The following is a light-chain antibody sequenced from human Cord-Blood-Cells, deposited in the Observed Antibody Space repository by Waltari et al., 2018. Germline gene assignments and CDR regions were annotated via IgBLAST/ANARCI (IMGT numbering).Light chain of an antibody. V-gene: IGKV4-1*01. CDR1: QSVLYSSNNKNY. CDR2: WAS. J-gene: IGKJ1*01. CDR3: QQYYSTPT. Sequence: IVMTQSPDSLAVSLGERATSHCKSSQSVLYSSNNKNYLAWYQQKPGQPPKLLIYWASTRESGVPDRFSGSGSGTDFTLTISSLQAEDVAVYYCQQYYSTPTFGQGTKVEIK.